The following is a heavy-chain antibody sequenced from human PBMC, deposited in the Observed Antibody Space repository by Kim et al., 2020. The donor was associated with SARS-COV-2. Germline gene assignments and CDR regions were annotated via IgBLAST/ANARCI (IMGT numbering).Heavy chain of an antibody. V-gene: IGHV4-59*13. J-gene: IGHJ4*02. Sequence: SETLSLTCTVSGGSISSYYWSWIRQPPGKGLEWIGYIYYSGSTNYNPSLKSRVTISVDTSKNQFSLKLSSVTAADTAVYYCARAASGSYYEYYFDYWGQGTLVTVSS. D-gene: IGHD1-26*01. CDR1: GGSISSYY. CDR3: ARAASGSYYEYYFDY. CDR2: IYYSGST.